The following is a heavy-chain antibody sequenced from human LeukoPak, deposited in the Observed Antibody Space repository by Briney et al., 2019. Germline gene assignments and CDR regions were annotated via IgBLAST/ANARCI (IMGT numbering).Heavy chain of an antibody. V-gene: IGHV3-53*01. Sequence: GGSLRLSCTVSGFTVSSNSMSWVRQAPGKGLEWVSFIYSDNTHYSDSVKGRFTISRDNSKNTLYLQMNSLRAEDTAVYYCARVSPNTVTTLQYFDYWGQGTLVTVSS. CDR1: GFTVSSNS. CDR3: ARVSPNTVTTLQYFDY. D-gene: IGHD4-17*01. J-gene: IGHJ4*02. CDR2: IYSDNT.